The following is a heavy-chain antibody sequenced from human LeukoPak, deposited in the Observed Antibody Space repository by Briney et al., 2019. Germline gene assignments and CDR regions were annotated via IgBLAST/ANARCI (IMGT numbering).Heavy chain of an antibody. CDR2: MSPNSGNT. CDR1: GYTFTSYY. V-gene: IGHV1-8*01. CDR3: ARDLVYCSSTSCSPRADY. D-gene: IGHD2-2*01. Sequence: GASVKVSCKASGYTFTSYYINWVRQATGQGLEWMGWMSPNSGNTGYAQKFQGRVTMTRNTSISTAYMELSSLRSEDTAVYYCARDLVYCSSTSCSPRADYWGQGTLVTVSS. J-gene: IGHJ4*02.